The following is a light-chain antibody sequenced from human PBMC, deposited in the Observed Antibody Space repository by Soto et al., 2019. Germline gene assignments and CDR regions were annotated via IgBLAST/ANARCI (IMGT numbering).Light chain of an antibody. CDR3: QQYGSSPSIT. CDR1: QSVSTN. V-gene: IGKV3-20*01. CDR2: GSS. J-gene: IGKJ5*01. Sequence: ETVTTQSPATLSVSPVERVILSCRTSQSVSTNLAWYQQKRGQAPRLLIYGSSKRATGIPDRFSGSGSGTDFTLTISRLEPEDFAVYYCQQYGSSPSITFGQGTRLEIK.